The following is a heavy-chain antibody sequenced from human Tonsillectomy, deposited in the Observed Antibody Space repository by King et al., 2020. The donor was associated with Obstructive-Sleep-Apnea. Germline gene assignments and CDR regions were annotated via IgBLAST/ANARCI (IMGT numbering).Heavy chain of an antibody. J-gene: IGHJ6*02. V-gene: IGHV3-15*01. CDR2: IKSKTDGGTT. D-gene: IGHD2-2*01. CDR1: GFTFSNAW. Sequence: QLVQSGGGLVKPGGSLRLSCAASGFTFSNAWMSWVRQAPGKGLEWVGRIKSKTDGGTTDYAAPVKGRFTISRDDSKNTLYLQMNSLKIEDTAVYYCTTDLGVPAEIGMYYYYDMDVWGQGTTVTVSS. CDR3: TTDLGVPAEIGMYYYYDMDV.